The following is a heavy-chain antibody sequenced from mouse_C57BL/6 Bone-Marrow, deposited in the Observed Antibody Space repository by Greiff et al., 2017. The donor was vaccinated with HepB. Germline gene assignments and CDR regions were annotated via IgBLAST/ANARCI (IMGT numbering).Heavy chain of an antibody. J-gene: IGHJ2*01. V-gene: IGHV14-4*01. CDR3: ATSPVHGDYFDY. Sequence: EVQLQQSGGELVRPGASVKLSCTASGFNIKDDYMHWVKQRPEQGLEWIGWIDPENGDTEYASKFQGKATITADTSSNTAYLQLSSLTSEDTAVYYCATSPVHGDYFDYWGQGTTLTVSS. CDR1: GFNIKDDY. CDR2: IDPENGDT.